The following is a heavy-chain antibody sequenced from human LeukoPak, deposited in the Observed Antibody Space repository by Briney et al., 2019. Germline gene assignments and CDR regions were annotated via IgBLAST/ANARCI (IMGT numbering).Heavy chain of an antibody. CDR2: IIPILVIA. J-gene: IGHJ4*02. CDR1: GGTLSIYT. V-gene: IGHV1-69*04. D-gene: IGHD1-26*01. Sequence: SVKVSCNASGGTLSIYTISWVRQAPGQGLEWMGRIIPILVIANYAQKFQGRVTITAAKSTTTACMERSSLRSEDTAVYYCARDWGYSGSYSFDYWGQGTLVTVSS. CDR3: ARDWGYSGSYSFDY.